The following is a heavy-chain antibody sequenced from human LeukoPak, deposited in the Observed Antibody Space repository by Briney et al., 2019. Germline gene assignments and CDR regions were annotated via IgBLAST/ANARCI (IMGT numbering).Heavy chain of an antibody. D-gene: IGHD3-10*01. J-gene: IGHJ5*02. V-gene: IGHV4-59*12. CDR1: GGSITSYY. CDR3: ARGQLGSGMDDP. Sequence: SETLSLTCTVSGGSITSYYWSWIRQPPGRGLEWIGYIYYSGGPNYNPSLKSRVTISVDTSKNQFSLKLNSVTAADTSVYFCARGQLGSGMDDPWGQGTLVTVSS. CDR2: IYYSGGP.